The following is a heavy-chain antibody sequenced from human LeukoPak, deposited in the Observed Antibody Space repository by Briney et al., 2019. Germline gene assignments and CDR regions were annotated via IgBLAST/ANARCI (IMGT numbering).Heavy chain of an antibody. D-gene: IGHD1-26*01. Sequence: PGGSLRLSCAASGFTFSIYGMHWVRQAPGKGLEWVAFIPYDGSNKSYADSVKGRFTISRDNSKNTLDLQMNSLRAEDTAVYYCAKGSAYSGSYYVPSDYWGQGTLVTVSS. CDR2: IPYDGSNK. J-gene: IGHJ4*02. CDR1: GFTFSIYG. V-gene: IGHV3-30*02. CDR3: AKGSAYSGSYYVPSDY.